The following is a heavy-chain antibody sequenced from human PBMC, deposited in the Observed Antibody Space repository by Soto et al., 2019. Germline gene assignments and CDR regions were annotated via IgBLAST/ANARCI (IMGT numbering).Heavy chain of an antibody. CDR2: ISYDGSNK. CDR1: GFTFSSYG. CDR3: ASPINYDILTGYPDY. D-gene: IGHD3-9*01. V-gene: IGHV3-30*03. Sequence: GGSLRLSCAASGFTFSSYGMHWVRQAPGKGLEWVAVISYDGSNKYYADSVKGRFTISRDNSKNTLYLQMNSLRAEDTAGYYCASPINYDILTGYPDYWGQGTLVTVSS. J-gene: IGHJ4*02.